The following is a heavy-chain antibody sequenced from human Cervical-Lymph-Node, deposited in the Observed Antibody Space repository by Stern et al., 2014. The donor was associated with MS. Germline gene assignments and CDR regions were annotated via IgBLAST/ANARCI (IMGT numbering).Heavy chain of an antibody. CDR2: IKADGSGM. CDR1: GFAFSNYW. V-gene: IGHV3-7*01. D-gene: IGHD6-13*01. J-gene: IGHJ4*02. Sequence: EVQLVESGGGLVQPGGSLRLSCAASGFAFSNYWMTWVRPAPGKGLGWMANIKADGSGMSYAGPVQGRFTISRDNTKNSLYLQMNSLRAEDTAVYYCAATVEAALYWGQGTLVTVSS. CDR3: AATVEAALY.